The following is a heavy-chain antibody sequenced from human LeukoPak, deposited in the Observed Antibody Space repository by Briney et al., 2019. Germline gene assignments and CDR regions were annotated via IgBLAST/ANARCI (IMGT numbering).Heavy chain of an antibody. CDR3: ARGLGYCTSTSCLLPFDY. CDR1: GFTVSTYY. D-gene: IGHD2-8*01. V-gene: IGHV3-53*01. Sequence: GGSLRLSCAASGFTVSTYYMTWVRQALGKGLECVSVIYSGGSTYYADSVKGRFTVSRDNSKNTLYLQMNSLRAEDTAMYYCARGLGYCTSTSCLLPFDYWGQGTLVTVSS. CDR2: IYSGGST. J-gene: IGHJ4*02.